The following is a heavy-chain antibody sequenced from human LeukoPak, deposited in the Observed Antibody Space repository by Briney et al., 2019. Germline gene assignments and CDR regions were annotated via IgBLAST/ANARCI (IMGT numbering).Heavy chain of an antibody. D-gene: IGHD3-16*02. Sequence: SETLSLTCTVSGGSISSYYWSWIRQPAGKGLEWIGRIYTSGSTNYNPSLKSRVTMSVDTSKNQFSLKLSSVTAADTAVYYCARRSAYGYVWGSYRSYYFDYWGQGTLVTVSS. CDR3: ARRSAYGYVWGSYRSYYFDY. CDR2: IYTSGST. J-gene: IGHJ4*02. V-gene: IGHV4-4*07. CDR1: GGSISSYY.